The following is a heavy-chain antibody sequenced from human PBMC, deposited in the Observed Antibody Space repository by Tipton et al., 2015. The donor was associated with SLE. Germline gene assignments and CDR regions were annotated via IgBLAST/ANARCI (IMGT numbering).Heavy chain of an antibody. CDR2: INPSGGST. V-gene: IGHV1-46*01. CDR3: ARDGGYCSSTSCYTGGYFDY. D-gene: IGHD2-2*02. Sequence: QVQLVQSGAEVKKPGASVKVSCKASGYIFTSYYMHWVRQAPGQGLEWMGIINPSGGSTSYAQKFQGRVTMTRDTSTSTVYMELSSLRSEDTAVYYCARDGGYCSSTSCYTGGYFDYWGQGTLVTVSS. CDR1: GYIFTSYY. J-gene: IGHJ4*02.